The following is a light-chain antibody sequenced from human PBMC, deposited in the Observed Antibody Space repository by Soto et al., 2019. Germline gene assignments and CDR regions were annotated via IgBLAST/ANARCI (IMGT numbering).Light chain of an antibody. CDR1: QSVSSY. J-gene: IGKJ5*01. CDR2: DVS. Sequence: EIVLTQFPATLSVSPGKRVTLSCRASQSVSSYLAWYQQKPGQAPRLLIYDVSTRATGVPARFSGSGSGTDFTLPISSLEPEDFAVYSCQQRSDWPITFGQGTRLEIK. CDR3: QQRSDWPIT. V-gene: IGKV3-11*01.